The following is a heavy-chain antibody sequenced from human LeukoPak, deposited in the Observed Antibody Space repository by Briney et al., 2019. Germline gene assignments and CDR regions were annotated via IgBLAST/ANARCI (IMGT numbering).Heavy chain of an antibody. D-gene: IGHD2-2*01. J-gene: IGHJ4*02. CDR2: INPNSGDT. Sequence: ASVKVSCKASGYTFTGYHMHWVRQAPGQGLEWMGRINPNSGDTNYAQKFQGRVTMTRDTSISTAYVELSRLRSDDTAVYYCARDYCSSTSCLFDYWGQGTLVTVSS. CDR3: ARDYCSSTSCLFDY. CDR1: GYTFTGYH. V-gene: IGHV1-2*06.